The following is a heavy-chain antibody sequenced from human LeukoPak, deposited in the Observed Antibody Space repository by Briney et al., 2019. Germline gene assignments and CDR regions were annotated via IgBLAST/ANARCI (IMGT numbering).Heavy chain of an antibody. V-gene: IGHV1-69*13. J-gene: IGHJ3*02. CDR1: GDTFSNSA. Sequence: ASVKVSCKASGDTFSNSAISWVRQAPGQGLEWMGGIIPIFHTADYVQKFQGRVTITADESTSTVYMELSRLRSEDTAMYYCARTYYYDSSGYPVQVSDAFDIWGQGTMVTVSS. CDR3: ARTYYYDSSGYPVQVSDAFDI. CDR2: IIPIFHTA. D-gene: IGHD3-22*01.